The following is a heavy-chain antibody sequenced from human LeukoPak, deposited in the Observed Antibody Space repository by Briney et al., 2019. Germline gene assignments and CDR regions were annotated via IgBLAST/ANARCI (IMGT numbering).Heavy chain of an antibody. V-gene: IGHV4-34*01. D-gene: IGHD2-8*01. CDR3: ARGSYCTNGVCYKLPFDY. CDR2: INHSGST. Sequence: SETLSLTCAVYGGSFSGYYWSWIRQPPGKGLEWIGEINHSGSTNYNPSLKSRVTISVDTSKNQFSLKLSSVTAADTAVYYCARGSYCTNGVCYKLPFDYWGQGTLVTVSS. CDR1: GGSFSGYY. J-gene: IGHJ4*02.